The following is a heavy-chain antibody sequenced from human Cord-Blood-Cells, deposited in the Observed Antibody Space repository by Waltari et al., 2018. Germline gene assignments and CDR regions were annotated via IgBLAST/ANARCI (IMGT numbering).Heavy chain of an antibody. CDR1: GYTFTGYY. CDR2: NNPDSGGT. CDR3: ARDLFSGSYYFDY. V-gene: IGHV1-2*02. D-gene: IGHD1-26*01. Sequence: QVQLVQSGAEVKKPGASVKVSCKASGYTFTGYYMHWVRPAPGPGLEWMGGNNPDSGGTNYAQKFQGRVTMTRDTSVNTAYMELSRLRSDDTAVYYCARDLFSGSYYFDYWGQGTLVTVSS. J-gene: IGHJ4*02.